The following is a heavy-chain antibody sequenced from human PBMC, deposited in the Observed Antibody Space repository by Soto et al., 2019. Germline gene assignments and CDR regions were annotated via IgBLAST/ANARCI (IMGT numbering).Heavy chain of an antibody. Sequence: GGSLRLSXAASGFTSSDYYMSWIRQAPGKGLEWVSYISSSSSYTNYADSVKGRFTISRDNAKNSLYLQMNSLRVEDTAVYYCASMAVAGMDWFDPWGQGTLVTVSS. CDR1: GFTSSDYY. CDR2: ISSSSSYT. J-gene: IGHJ5*02. CDR3: ASMAVAGMDWFDP. D-gene: IGHD6-19*01. V-gene: IGHV3-11*06.